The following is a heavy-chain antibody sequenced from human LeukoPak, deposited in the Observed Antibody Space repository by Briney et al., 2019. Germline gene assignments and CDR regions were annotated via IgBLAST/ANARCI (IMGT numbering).Heavy chain of an antibody. Sequence: PGGSLRLSCAASGFIFSNYAMSWVRQAPGKGLEWVSAITNSGGTTYYADSVKGRFTISRDNSKNTLYLQMNSLRAEDTAVYYCAKASGYDILTGHLDYWGQGTLVTVSS. CDR1: GFIFSNYA. CDR3: AKASGYDILTGHLDY. D-gene: IGHD3-9*01. J-gene: IGHJ4*02. CDR2: ITNSGGTT. V-gene: IGHV3-23*01.